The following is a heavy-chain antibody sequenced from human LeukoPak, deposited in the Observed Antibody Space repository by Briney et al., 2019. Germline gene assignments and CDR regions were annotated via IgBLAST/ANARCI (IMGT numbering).Heavy chain of an antibody. CDR1: GGSISSYY. D-gene: IGHD6-13*01. V-gene: IGHV4-59*01. Sequence: SETLSLTCTVSGGSISSYYWSWIRQPPGKGLEWIGYIYYSGSTNYNPSLKSRVTISVDTSKSQFSLKLNSVTAADTAVYYCARGAAAGDIWGQGTMVTVSS. CDR3: ARGAAAGDI. J-gene: IGHJ3*02. CDR2: IYYSGST.